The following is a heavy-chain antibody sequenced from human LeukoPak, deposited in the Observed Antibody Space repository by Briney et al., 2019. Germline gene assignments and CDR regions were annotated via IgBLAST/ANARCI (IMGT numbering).Heavy chain of an antibody. CDR2: ISRDGSTI. CDR3: ARDLIAAAGIDH. V-gene: IGHV3-48*03. CDR1: GFTFSTYE. J-gene: IGHJ4*02. D-gene: IGHD6-13*01. Sequence: PGGSLRLSCATSGFTFSTYEMTWVRQAPGKGLEWVSYISRDGSTINYADSVKGRFTISGDNAKNSLYLQMNSLRAEDTAIYYCARDLIAAAGIDHWGQGTLVTVSS.